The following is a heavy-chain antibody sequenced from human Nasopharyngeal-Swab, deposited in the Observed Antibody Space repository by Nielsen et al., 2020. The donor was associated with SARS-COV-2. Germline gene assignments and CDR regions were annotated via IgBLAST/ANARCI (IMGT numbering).Heavy chain of an antibody. Sequence: GGSLRLSCVTSGFTFGRYWMTWVRQAPGKGLEWVANIQQDGDITYYLESVKGRFTISRDNAKNSLYLQMNSLRVEDTAVYFCARLPRNNWRLDSWGQGILVTVSS. CDR1: GFTFGRYW. CDR2: IQQDGDIT. V-gene: IGHV3-7*03. CDR3: ARLPRNNWRLDS. D-gene: IGHD1-20*01. J-gene: IGHJ4*02.